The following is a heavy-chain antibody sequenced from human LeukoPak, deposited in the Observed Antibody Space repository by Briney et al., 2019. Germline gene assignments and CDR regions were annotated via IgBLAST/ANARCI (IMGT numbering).Heavy chain of an antibody. CDR2: IRYDGSNK. D-gene: IGHD3-10*01. V-gene: IGHV3-30*02. CDR1: GFTFSSYA. Sequence: GGSLRLSCAASGFTFSSYAMSWVRQAPGKGLEWVAFIRYDGSNKYYADSVKGRFTISRDNSKNTLYLQMNSLRAEDTAVYYCAKVGLLAGGAFDIWGQGTMVTVSS. CDR3: AKVGLLAGGAFDI. J-gene: IGHJ3*02.